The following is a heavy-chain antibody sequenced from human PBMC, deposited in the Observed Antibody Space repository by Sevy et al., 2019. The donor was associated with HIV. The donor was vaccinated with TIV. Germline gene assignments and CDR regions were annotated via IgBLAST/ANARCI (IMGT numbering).Heavy chain of an antibody. V-gene: IGHV3-30-3*01. CDR3: ARGFITMVRGATLDY. CDR1: GFTFSSYA. Sequence: GGSLRLSCAASGFTFSSYAMHWVRQAPGKGLEWVAVISYDGSNKYYADSVKGRFTISRDNSKNTLYLQMNSLRAEDTAVYYCARGFITMVRGATLDYRGQGTLVTVSS. J-gene: IGHJ4*02. D-gene: IGHD3-10*01. CDR2: ISYDGSNK.